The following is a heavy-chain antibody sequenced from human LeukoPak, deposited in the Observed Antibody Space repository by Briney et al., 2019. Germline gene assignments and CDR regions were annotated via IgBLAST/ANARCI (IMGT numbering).Heavy chain of an antibody. CDR2: IYYSGST. D-gene: IGHD6-19*01. Sequence: SETLSLTCTVSGGSISSSSYYWGWIRQPPGKGLEWIGSIYYSGSTYYNPSLKSRVTISVDTSKNQFSLKLSSVTAADTAVYYCARETPGYSSGWYGLDYWGQGTLVTVSS. CDR3: ARETPGYSSGWYGLDY. V-gene: IGHV4-39*07. CDR1: GGSISSSSYY. J-gene: IGHJ4*02.